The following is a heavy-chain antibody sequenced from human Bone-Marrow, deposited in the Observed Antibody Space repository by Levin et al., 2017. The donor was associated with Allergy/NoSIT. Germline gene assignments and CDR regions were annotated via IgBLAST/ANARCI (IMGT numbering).Heavy chain of an antibody. CDR2: ISADGGST. V-gene: IGHV3-23*01. Sequence: LSLTCAASGFTFNRYAMTWVRQAPGEGLEWVSGISADGGSTYYADSVKGRFTISRDNSRNTVYLQMNSLRGEDTDSYYCSGYFYYHYGMDVWGQGTTVAVSS. CDR1: GFTFNRYA. D-gene: IGHD1-26*01. CDR3: SGYFYYHYGMDV. J-gene: IGHJ6*02.